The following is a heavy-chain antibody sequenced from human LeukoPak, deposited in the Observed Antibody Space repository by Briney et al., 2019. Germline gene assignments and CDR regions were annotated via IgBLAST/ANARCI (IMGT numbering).Heavy chain of an antibody. V-gene: IGHV3-21*01. CDR3: ARGLPNYYGMDV. CDR2: ISSSSSYI. Sequence: GGSLKLSCAASGFTFSSYSMNWVRQAPGKGLEWVSSISSSSSYIYYADSVKGRFTISRDNAKNTVYLQMNSLRTEDTAVYYCARGLPNYYGMDVWGQGTTVTVSS. CDR1: GFTFSSYS. J-gene: IGHJ6*02.